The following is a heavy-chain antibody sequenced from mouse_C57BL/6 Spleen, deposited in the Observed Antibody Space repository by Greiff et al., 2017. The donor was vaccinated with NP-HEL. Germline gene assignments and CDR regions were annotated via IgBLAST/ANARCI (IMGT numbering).Heavy chain of an antibody. Sequence: VQLQQSGPELVKPGASVKISCKASGYTFTDYYMNWVKQSHGKSLEWIGDINPNNGGTSYNQKFKGKATLTVDKSSSTAYMELRSLTSEDSAVYYCARSPNYGYDGAWFAYWGQGTLVTVSA. J-gene: IGHJ3*01. CDR1: GYTFTDYY. D-gene: IGHD2-2*01. CDR2: INPNNGGT. CDR3: ARSPNYGYDGAWFAY. V-gene: IGHV1-26*01.